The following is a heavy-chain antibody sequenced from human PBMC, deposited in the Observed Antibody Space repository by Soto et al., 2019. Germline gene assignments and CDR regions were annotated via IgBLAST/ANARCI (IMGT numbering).Heavy chain of an antibody. D-gene: IGHD2-2*01. J-gene: IGHJ4*02. CDR3: ARGSTWCTLPLDY. CDR1: GFSFSDYY. V-gene: IGHV3-11*06. Sequence: SLRLSCTASGFSFSDYYMRWIRQAPGRGLEWVSYISDNGTYTDYSDSVKGRFTVSRDNAKNSLVLQMNSLRVEETAVYYCARGSTWCTLPLDYWCQGTLVTVSS. CDR2: ISDNGTYT.